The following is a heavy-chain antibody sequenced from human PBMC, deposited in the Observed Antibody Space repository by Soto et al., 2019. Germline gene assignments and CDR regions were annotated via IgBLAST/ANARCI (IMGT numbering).Heavy chain of an antibody. Sequence: ASVKVSCKAPGDTFTSYYLNWVRQAPGQGLEWMGVINPHGGSTKYAQKFQGRITMTRDTSRSTVYMELSSLRSDDTAIYYCARSSGGNFGIIIEGSNWFDPWGQGTLVTVS. CDR1: GDTFTSYY. V-gene: IGHV1-46*01. J-gene: IGHJ5*02. CDR3: ARSSGGNFGIIIEGSNWFDP. D-gene: IGHD3-3*01. CDR2: INPHGGST.